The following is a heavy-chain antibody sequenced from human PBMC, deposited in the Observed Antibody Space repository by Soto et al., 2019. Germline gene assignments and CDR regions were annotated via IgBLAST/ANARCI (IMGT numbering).Heavy chain of an antibody. CDR2: INSDGRST. V-gene: IGHV3-74*01. J-gene: IGHJ6*02. CDR3: ARDGTNGMDV. CDR1: GLTFSSYW. Sequence: DVQLVESGGGLVQPGWSLRLSCAASGLTFSSYWMHWVRQAPGKGLVWVSLINSDGRSTIYADTVKGRFTISRDKAKNTLYPQRNRLRAEDTAVYYCARDGTNGMDVWGQGPTVTVSS.